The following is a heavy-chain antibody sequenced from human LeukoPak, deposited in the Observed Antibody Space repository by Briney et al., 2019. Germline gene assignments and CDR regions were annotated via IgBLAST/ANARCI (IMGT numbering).Heavy chain of an antibody. CDR1: GLTFSSDW. CDR2: INSDASTI. CDR3: ARVRGESPRWFDP. J-gene: IGHJ5*02. V-gene: IGHV3-74*01. Sequence: GGSLRLSCAASGLTFSSDWMHWVRQVPGKGLVWVSRINSDASTINYADSVKGRFTISRDNAKNTLYLQMNSLRAEDTAVYYCARVRGESPRWFDPWGQGTLVTVSS. D-gene: IGHD3-10*01.